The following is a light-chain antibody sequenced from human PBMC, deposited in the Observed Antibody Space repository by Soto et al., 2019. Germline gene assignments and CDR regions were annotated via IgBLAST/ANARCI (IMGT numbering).Light chain of an antibody. CDR3: CSYAGSKNLV. CDR1: SSDVGGYDS. CDR2: EVN. Sequence: QSALTQPPSASGSPGQSVTISCTGTSSDVGGYDSVSWYQQHPGKAPKLMIYEVNKRPSGVPDRFSASKSDSTASLTVSGLQAEDEAHYYCCSYAGSKNLVFGGGTKLTVL. J-gene: IGLJ2*01. V-gene: IGLV2-8*01.